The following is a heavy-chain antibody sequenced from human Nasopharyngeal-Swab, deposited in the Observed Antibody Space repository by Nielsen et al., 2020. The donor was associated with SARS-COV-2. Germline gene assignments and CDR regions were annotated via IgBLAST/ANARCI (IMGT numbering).Heavy chain of an antibody. CDR1: GFSLSTSAMC. J-gene: IGHJ4*02. CDR3: ARIRVNHHYFDY. Sequence: SGPTLVKPTQTLTLTCTFSGFSLSTSAMCVSWIRQPPGKALEWLARIDWDDDKYYSTSLKTRLTISKDTSKNQVVLTMTNMDPVDTATYYCARIRVNHHYFDYWGQGTLVTVSS. V-gene: IGHV2-70*11. D-gene: IGHD1-14*01. CDR2: IDWDDDK.